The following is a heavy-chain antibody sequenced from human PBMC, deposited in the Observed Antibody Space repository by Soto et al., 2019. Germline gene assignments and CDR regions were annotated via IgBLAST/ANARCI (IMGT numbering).Heavy chain of an antibody. D-gene: IGHD3-22*01. Sequence: QVQLVQSGAEVKKPGSSVKVSCKASGGTFSSYAITWVRQAPGQGLEGMGGIIPIFGTANYAQTFQGRVTITADESTSTAYMELSRIRSEDPAVYYCARDRGPSSGYYPYWFDPWGQGTLVTVSS. J-gene: IGHJ5*02. CDR1: GGTFSSYA. CDR3: ARDRGPSSGYYPYWFDP. V-gene: IGHV1-69*12. CDR2: IIPIFGTA.